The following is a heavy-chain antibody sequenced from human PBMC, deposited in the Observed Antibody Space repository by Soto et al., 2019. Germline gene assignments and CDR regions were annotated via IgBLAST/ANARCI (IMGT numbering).Heavy chain of an antibody. CDR3: AKDSRITMVRGAPRQYYFDY. Sequence: PGGSLRLSCAASGFTFSSYAMSWVRQAPGKGLEWVSAISGSGGSTYYADSVKGRFTISRDNSKNTLYLQMNSLRAEDTAVYYCAKDSRITMVRGAPRQYYFDYWGQGTLVTVSS. J-gene: IGHJ4*02. CDR1: GFTFSSYA. CDR2: ISGSGGST. V-gene: IGHV3-23*01. D-gene: IGHD3-10*01.